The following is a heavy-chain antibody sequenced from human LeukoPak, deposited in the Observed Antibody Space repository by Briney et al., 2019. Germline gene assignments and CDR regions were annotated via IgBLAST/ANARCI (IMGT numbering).Heavy chain of an antibody. V-gene: IGHV1-18*01. Sequence: ASVKVSCKASGYTFTSYGISWARQAPGQGLEWMGWISAYNGNTNYAQKLQGRVTMTTHTSTSTAYMELRSLRSDDTAVYYCARDSYYYDSSGYYYYYGMDVWGQGTTVTVSS. J-gene: IGHJ6*02. CDR2: ISAYNGNT. CDR3: ARDSYYYDSSGYYYYYGMDV. CDR1: GYTFTSYG. D-gene: IGHD3-22*01.